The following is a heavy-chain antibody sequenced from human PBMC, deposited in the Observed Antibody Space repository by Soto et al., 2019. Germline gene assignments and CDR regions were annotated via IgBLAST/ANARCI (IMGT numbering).Heavy chain of an antibody. D-gene: IGHD6-19*01. J-gene: IGHJ4*02. CDR1: GYTFSGFY. CDR2: INPNSGGT. Sequence: ASVKVSCKASGYTFSGFYIHWVRQVPGQGLEWMGWINPNSGGTKSAEKFQGRVTMTRDTSISTAYMELSRLTSDDTAVYYCASAAVTGTAGLDFWGQGTQVTVSS. CDR3: ASAAVTGTAGLDF. V-gene: IGHV1-2*02.